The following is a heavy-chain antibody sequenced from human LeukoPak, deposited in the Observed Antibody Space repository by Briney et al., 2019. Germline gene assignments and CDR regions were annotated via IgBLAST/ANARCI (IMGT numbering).Heavy chain of an antibody. CDR2: IIPIFGTA. Sequence: SVKVSCKASGGTFSSYAISWVRRAPGQGLEWMGGIIPIFGTANYAQKFQGRVTITADESTSTAYMELSSLRSEDTAVYYCAREGGSVEYYYYGMDVWGQGTTVTVSS. J-gene: IGHJ6*02. V-gene: IGHV1-69*13. CDR1: GGTFSSYA. CDR3: AREGGSVEYYYYGMDV. D-gene: IGHD6-25*01.